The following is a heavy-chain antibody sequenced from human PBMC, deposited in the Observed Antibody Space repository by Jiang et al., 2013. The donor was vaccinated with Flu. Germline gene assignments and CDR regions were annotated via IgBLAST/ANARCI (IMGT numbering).Heavy chain of an antibody. Sequence: VQLLESGGGVVRPGGSLRLSCAASGFTFDDYGMSWVRQAPGKGLEWVSGINWNGGSTGYADSVKGRFTISRDNAKNSLYLQMNSLRAEDTALYYCARGGGYCSSTSCHYFDYWGQGTLVTVSS. D-gene: IGHD2-2*03. J-gene: IGHJ4*02. V-gene: IGHV3-20*04. CDR1: GFTFDDYG. CDR3: ARGGGYCSSTSCHYFDY. CDR2: INWNGGST.